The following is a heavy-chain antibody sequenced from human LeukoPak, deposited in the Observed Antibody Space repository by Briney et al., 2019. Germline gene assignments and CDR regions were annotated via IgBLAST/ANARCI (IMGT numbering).Heavy chain of an antibody. CDR1: GGSISSYY. Sequence: SETLSLTCTVSGGSISSYYWSWVRQPAGKGLEWIGRLYASGITNYNPSLKSRVTMSVGTSKNQFSLRLSSVTAADTAVYFCAREASLGYSGYGTFDYWGQGTLVTVSS. CDR2: LYASGIT. V-gene: IGHV4-4*07. CDR3: AREASLGYSGYGTFDY. D-gene: IGHD5-12*01. J-gene: IGHJ4*02.